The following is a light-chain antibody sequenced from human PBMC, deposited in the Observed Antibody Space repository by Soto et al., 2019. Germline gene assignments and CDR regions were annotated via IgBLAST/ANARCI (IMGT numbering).Light chain of an antibody. CDR3: SSYAGSNTRV. CDR1: SSVVGGYNY. J-gene: IGLJ1*01. Sequence: QSALTQPPSASGSPGQSVTISCTGTSSVVGGYNYVSWYQQHPGKAPKLMIYEVSKRPSGVPDRFSGSKSGNTASLTVSGLQAEDEADYYCSSYAGSNTRVFGTGTKVTVL. V-gene: IGLV2-8*01. CDR2: EVS.